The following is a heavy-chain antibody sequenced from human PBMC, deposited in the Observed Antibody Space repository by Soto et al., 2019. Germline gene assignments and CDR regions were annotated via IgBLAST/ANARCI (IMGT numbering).Heavy chain of an antibody. D-gene: IGHD5-18*01. CDR3: ARDRGYSYGYSGLYYYSGMDV. CDR1: GFTFSSYA. Sequence: QVQLVESGGGVVQPGRSLRLSCAASGFTFSSYAMHWVRQAPGKGLEWVAVISYDGSNKYYADSVKGRFTISRDNSKNTLYLQMNSLRAEDTAVYYCARDRGYSYGYSGLYYYSGMDVWGQGTTVTVSS. CDR2: ISYDGSNK. V-gene: IGHV3-30-3*01. J-gene: IGHJ6*02.